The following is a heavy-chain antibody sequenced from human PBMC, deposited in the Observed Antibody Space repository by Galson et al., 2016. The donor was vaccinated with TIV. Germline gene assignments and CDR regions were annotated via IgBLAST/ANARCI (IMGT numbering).Heavy chain of an antibody. CDR2: ISYDGSNK. D-gene: IGHD6-13*01. V-gene: IGHV3-30-3*01. J-gene: IGHJ4*02. CDR1: GFTFSGYA. Sequence: SLRLSCAGSGFTFSGYAIHWVRQAPGKGLEWLAGISYDGSNKYYADSVKGRFTISRDNSKSTLYLQMNRLRTEDTAVYYCARDKATGTAIDYWGQGTLLIVSS. CDR3: ARDKATGTAIDY.